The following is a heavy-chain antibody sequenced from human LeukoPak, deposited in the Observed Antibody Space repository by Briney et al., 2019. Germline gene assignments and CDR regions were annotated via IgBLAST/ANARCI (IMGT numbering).Heavy chain of an antibody. CDR2: IWSDGSNE. V-gene: IGHV3-33*06. CDR3: AKDSENGVADY. CDR1: GFTFSTYG. D-gene: IGHD1-1*01. Sequence: GGSLRLSCAASGFTFSTYGMHWVRQPPGKGLEWVAVIWSDGSNEYYADSVKGRFTVSRDNSKNTLYLQMNSLRAEDTAVYYCAKDSENGVADYWGQGTLVTVSS. J-gene: IGHJ4*02.